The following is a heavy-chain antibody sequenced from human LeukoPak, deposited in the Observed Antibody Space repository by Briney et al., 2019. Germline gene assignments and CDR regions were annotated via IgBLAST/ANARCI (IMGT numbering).Heavy chain of an antibody. CDR2: ILNDGRNK. CDR1: GFSLSKYG. J-gene: IGHJ4*02. Sequence: PGGSLRLSWAPSGFSLSKYGMHWVRQAPGKGLGWVAVILNDGRNKYYAASVSGRFTISRDNSKNTLYLQMNSLRAEDTAVYYCAKDTAGYSSTSPIFDYWGQGTLVTVSS. CDR3: AKDTAGYSSTSPIFDY. V-gene: IGHV3-30*18. D-gene: IGHD5-18*01.